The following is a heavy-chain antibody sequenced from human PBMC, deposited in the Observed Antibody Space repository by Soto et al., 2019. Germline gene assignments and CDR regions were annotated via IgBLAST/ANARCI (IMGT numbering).Heavy chain of an antibody. J-gene: IGHJ4*02. Sequence: SETLSLTCAVSGGSISSGGYSWSWIRQLPGKGLEWIGYIYHSGSTYYNPSLKSRVTISVDRSKNQFSLKLSSVTAADTAVYYCAAGAIFGVVPLDYWGQGTLVTVS. CDR2: IYHSGST. V-gene: IGHV4-30-2*01. CDR3: AAGAIFGVVPLDY. CDR1: GGSISSGGYS. D-gene: IGHD3-3*01.